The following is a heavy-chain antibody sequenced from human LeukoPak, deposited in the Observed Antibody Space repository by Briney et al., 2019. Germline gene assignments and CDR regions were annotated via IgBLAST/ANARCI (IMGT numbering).Heavy chain of an antibody. CDR3: ARDVAAAGTGDFDY. CDR2: INHSGSA. CDR1: GGSLSGYY. J-gene: IGHJ4*02. D-gene: IGHD6-13*01. V-gene: IGHV4-34*01. Sequence: PSETLSLTCAVYGGSLSGYYWSWIRQPPGKGLEWIGEINHSGSANYNPSLKSRVTISVDTSKNQFSLKLSSVTAADTAVYYCARDVAAAGTGDFDYWGQGTLVTVSS.